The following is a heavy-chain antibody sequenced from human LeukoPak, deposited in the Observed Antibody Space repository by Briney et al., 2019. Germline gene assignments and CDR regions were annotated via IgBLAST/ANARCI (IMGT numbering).Heavy chain of an antibody. CDR3: ATSSYSSSCHRNHNFDY. J-gene: IGHJ4*02. CDR1: GGSISSYY. D-gene: IGHD6-6*01. V-gene: IGHV4-59*01. CDR2: IYYSGST. Sequence: SETLSLTCTVSGGSISSYYWSWIRQPPGKGLEWIGYIYYSGSTNYNPSLKSRVTISVGTSKNQFSLKLSSVTAADTAVYYCATSSYSSSCHRNHNFDYWGQGTLVTVSS.